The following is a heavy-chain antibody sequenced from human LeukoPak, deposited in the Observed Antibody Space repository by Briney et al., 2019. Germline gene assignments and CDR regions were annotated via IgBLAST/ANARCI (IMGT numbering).Heavy chain of an antibody. Sequence: KAGGSLRLSCAASGFTFSSYSMNWVRQPPGKGLEWIGEINHSGSTNYNPSLKSRVTISVDTSKNQFSLKLSSVTAADTAVYYCATLDGYYYGSGVFDYWGQGTLVTVSS. D-gene: IGHD3-10*01. CDR3: ATLDGYYYGSGVFDY. CDR1: GFTFSSYS. V-gene: IGHV4-34*08. CDR2: INHSGST. J-gene: IGHJ4*02.